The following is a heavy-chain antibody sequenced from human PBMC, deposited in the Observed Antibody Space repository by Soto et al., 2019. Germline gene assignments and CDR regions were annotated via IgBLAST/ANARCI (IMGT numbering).Heavy chain of an antibody. J-gene: IGHJ3*02. Sequence: EVQLVESGGVLVQPGRSLSLACAASGFTFDDYAMHWVRQDPGKGLEWVSGISWNSGSIGYADSVKGRFTISRDNAKNSLYLQMNSLSAEDTALYYCAKDTLSSSWYRVGAFDTWGQGTMVTVSS. CDR1: GFTFDDYA. V-gene: IGHV3-9*01. CDR2: ISWNSGSI. CDR3: AKDTLSSSWYRVGAFDT. D-gene: IGHD6-13*01.